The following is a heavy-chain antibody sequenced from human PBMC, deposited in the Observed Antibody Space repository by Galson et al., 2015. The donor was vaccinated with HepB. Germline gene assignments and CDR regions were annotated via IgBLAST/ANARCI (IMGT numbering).Heavy chain of an antibody. J-gene: IGHJ4*02. CDR2: IIPIFGTG. Sequence: SVKVSCKASGGTFSSYAISWVRQAPGQGLEWMGGIIPIFGTGNYAQKFQGRVTITADESTSTAYMELGSLRSEDTAVYFCARVAHRPYSWGGSFDYWGQGTLVTVSS. D-gene: IGHD4-11*01. CDR3: ARVAHRPYSWGGSFDY. V-gene: IGHV1-69*13. CDR1: GGTFSSYA.